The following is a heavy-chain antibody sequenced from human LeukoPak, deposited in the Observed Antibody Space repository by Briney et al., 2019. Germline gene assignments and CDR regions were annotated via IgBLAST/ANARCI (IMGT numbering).Heavy chain of an antibody. V-gene: IGHV1-18*01. Sequence: GASVNVSCKASGYTFTNFGISWVRQAPGQGLEWMGWISAYNGNANYAQRLQGRVTMTTDTSTSTAYMELRSLRSDDTAVHYCARDRDYGDYNTQDLFVYWGQGTLVTVSS. CDR2: ISAYNGNA. J-gene: IGHJ4*02. CDR1: GYTFTNFG. D-gene: IGHD4-17*01. CDR3: ARDRDYGDYNTQDLFVY.